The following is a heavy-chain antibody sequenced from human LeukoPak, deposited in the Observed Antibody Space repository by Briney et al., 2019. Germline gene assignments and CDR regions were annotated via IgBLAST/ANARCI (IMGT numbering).Heavy chain of an antibody. J-gene: IGHJ4*02. CDR2: IIPILGIA. D-gene: IGHD3-10*01. Sequence: ASVKVSCKASGGTFSSYAISWVRQAPGQGLEWMGRIIPILGIANYAQKFQGRVTITADKSTSTAYMELSSLRSEDTAVYYCARVDYYGSGSYYFDYWGQGTLVTVSS. V-gene: IGHV1-69*04. CDR3: ARVDYYGSGSYYFDY. CDR1: GGTFSSYA.